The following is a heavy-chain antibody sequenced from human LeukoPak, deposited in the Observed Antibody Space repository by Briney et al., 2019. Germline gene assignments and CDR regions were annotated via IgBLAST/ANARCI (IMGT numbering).Heavy chain of an antibody. CDR2: IRYDGSNK. J-gene: IGHJ4*02. D-gene: IGHD1-26*01. CDR3: AKVAGWELLQPFDY. Sequence: GGSLRLSCAASGFTFSSYGMRWVRQAPGKGLEWVAFIRYDGSNKYYADSVKGRFNISRDNSKNTLYLQMNRLRAEDTAVYYCAKVAGWELLQPFDYWGQGTLVTVSS. V-gene: IGHV3-30*02. CDR1: GFTFSSYG.